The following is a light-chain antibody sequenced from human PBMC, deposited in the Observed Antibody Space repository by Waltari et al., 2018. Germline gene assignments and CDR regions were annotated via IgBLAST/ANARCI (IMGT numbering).Light chain of an antibody. Sequence: HSALTQPASVSGSPGQSITLSCTGSSRDIGHYNYVTRYQQNPGKAPKLMSFDVSNRPSGVSNRFSGSKSGNTASLTISGLQAEDEADYYCSSYISSDTLELFGGGTSLTVL. CDR2: DVS. CDR3: SSYISSDTLEL. CDR1: SRDIGHYNY. V-gene: IGLV2-14*03. J-gene: IGLJ2*01.